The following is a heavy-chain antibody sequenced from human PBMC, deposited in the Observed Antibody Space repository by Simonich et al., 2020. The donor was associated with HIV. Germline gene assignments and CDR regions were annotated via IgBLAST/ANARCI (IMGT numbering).Heavy chain of an antibody. CDR2: FDTEEGHT. V-gene: IGHV1-24*01. D-gene: IGHD3-9*01. Sequence: QVQLVQSGAEVKKPGASVKVSCKVYGHTLTELSMHWVRLAPGKGLEWMGGFDTEEGHTINAQKFQGRVSMTEDTSTESAYMELSSLRSDDTAVYYCATWEVKDYVLTGYTYWYFDLWGRGTLVTVSS. CDR3: ATWEVKDYVLTGYTYWYFDL. J-gene: IGHJ2*01. CDR1: GHTLTELS.